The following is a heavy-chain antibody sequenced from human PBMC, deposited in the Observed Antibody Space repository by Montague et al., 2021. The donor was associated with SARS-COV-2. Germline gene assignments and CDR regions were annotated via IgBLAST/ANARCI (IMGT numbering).Heavy chain of an antibody. D-gene: IGHD1-14*01. CDR3: ARETMTADAFDI. CDR1: GASVGSSD. CDR2: FYSVGST. Sequence: TLSLTCTVSGASVGSSDWGWIRQSPGKGLEWIGYFYSVGSTDYNPSLKSRATISRDTSKNQFSLKVRSVTAADTAVYYCARETMTADAFDIWGQETMVTVSS. J-gene: IGHJ3*02. V-gene: IGHV4-59*02.